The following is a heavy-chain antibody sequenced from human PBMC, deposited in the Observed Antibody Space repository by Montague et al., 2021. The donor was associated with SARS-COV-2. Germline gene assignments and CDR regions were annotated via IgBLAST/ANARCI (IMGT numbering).Heavy chain of an antibody. V-gene: IGHV3-23*01. D-gene: IGHD3-22*01. CDR1: GFTFSSYD. CDR3: AKSGVVINPYYYYGMDV. J-gene: IGHJ6*02. CDR2: ISNSGGRT. Sequence: SLRLSCAASGFTFSSYDLTWVRQAPGKGLEWVSAISNSGGRTYYEESVKGRFTISRDNSKNTLYLQMNSLRGEDTAIYYCAKSGVVINPYYYYGMDVWGQGATVTVSS.